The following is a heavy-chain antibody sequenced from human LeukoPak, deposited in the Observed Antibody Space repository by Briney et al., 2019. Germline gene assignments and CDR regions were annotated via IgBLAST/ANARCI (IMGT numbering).Heavy chain of an antibody. CDR1: GGSITSGSYY. J-gene: IGHJ5*02. CDR3: SRTGSLSGWWFGP. Sequence: PSETLSLTCTVSGGSITSGSYYWGWIRQPPGKRLEWIGSVFYGGNTYYSPSFQSRVTISLDTSNNQFSLTLRSVTAADTAVYFCSRTGSLSGWWFGPWGQGALVTVSS. V-gene: IGHV4-39*01. CDR2: VFYGGNT. D-gene: IGHD1-26*01.